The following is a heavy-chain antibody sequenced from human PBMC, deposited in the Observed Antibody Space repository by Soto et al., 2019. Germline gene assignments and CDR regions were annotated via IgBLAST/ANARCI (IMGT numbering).Heavy chain of an antibody. CDR1: GGTFSSYT. V-gene: IGHV1-69*02. J-gene: IGHJ5*02. CDR3: ARGLGEYYYDP. CDR2: IIPILGIA. Sequence: QVQLVQSGAEVKKPGSSVKVSCKASGGTFSSYTISWVRQAPGQGLEWMGRIIPILGIANYAQKFQGRVTITADKSTSTAYMELSSLRSEDTAVYYCARGLGEYYYDPWGQGTLVTVSS. D-gene: IGHD3-10*01.